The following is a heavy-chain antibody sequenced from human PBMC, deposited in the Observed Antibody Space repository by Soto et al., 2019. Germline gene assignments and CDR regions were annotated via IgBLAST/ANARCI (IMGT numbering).Heavy chain of an antibody. V-gene: IGHV2-5*02. CDR1: GFSLSTSGVG. J-gene: IGHJ6*02. CDR3: AHRLLSGSYPPYHYYGMDV. Sequence: QITLKESGPTLVKPTQTLTLTCSFSGFSLSTSGVGVGWIRQPPGKALEWVALIYWDDDKRYSPSLKSRLTIPKGPSTDRVVLTMTNMDPVDTATYYCAHRLLSGSYPPYHYYGMDVWGQGIAVTVSS. CDR2: IYWDDDK. D-gene: IGHD1-26*01.